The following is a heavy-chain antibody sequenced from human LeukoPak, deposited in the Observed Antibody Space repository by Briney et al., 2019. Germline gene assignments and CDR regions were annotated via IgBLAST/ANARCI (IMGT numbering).Heavy chain of an antibody. Sequence: GGSLRLSCAASGFTFSSYGMHWVRQAPGKGLEWVAVIWYDGSNKYYANSVKGRFTISRDNSKNTLYLQMNSLRAEDTAVYYCARVAVSGPTGWFDSWGQGTLVIVSS. J-gene: IGHJ5*01. CDR1: GFTFSSYG. D-gene: IGHD2-8*02. CDR2: IWYDGSNK. CDR3: ARVAVSGPTGWFDS. V-gene: IGHV3-33*01.